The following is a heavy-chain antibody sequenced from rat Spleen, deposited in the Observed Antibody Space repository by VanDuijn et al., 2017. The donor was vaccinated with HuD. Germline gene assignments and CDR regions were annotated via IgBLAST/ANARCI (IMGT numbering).Heavy chain of an antibody. V-gene: IGHV5-7*01. J-gene: IGHJ3*01. D-gene: IGHD1-11*01. CDR2: ISYDGSSA. Sequence: EVKLVESGGGLVQPGNSLTLSCVGSGFTFSKYGMHWIRQAPKKGLEWVATISYDGSSAYYRDSVKGRFTISRDNAQSTLYLQMDSLRSEDTATYYCARHGYGGYSGPFAYWGQGTLVTVSS. CDR1: GFTFSKYG. CDR3: ARHGYGGYSGPFAY.